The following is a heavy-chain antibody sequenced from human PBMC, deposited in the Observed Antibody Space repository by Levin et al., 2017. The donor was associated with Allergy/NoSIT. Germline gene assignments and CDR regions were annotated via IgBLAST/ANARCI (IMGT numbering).Heavy chain of an antibody. CDR1: GESFTGYY. V-gene: IGHV4-34*01. J-gene: IGHJ4*02. CDR2: INHSGST. CDR3: ARGYSTSWFYYFDS. Sequence: SKTLSLTCAVYGESFTGYYWNWIRQPPGKGLEWIGEINHSGSTNYNPSLKSRVTISLDTSKNQFSLKLNSVTAADTAVYYCARGYSTSWFYYFDSWGQGTLVTVSS. D-gene: IGHD6-13*01.